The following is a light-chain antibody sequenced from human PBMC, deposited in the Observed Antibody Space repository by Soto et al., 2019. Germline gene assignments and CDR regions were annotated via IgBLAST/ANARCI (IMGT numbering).Light chain of an antibody. CDR2: DTS. V-gene: IGKV3-20*01. Sequence: IVLTQSLVTLSFSPCEIATLSCSSSQRPSNSHVAWYLLKPGQAPRLLIFDTSSRATGIPDRFSGSVSGTDFTLTISRLEPEDFAVFYCQQYGTSEIIFGQGTRLEIK. J-gene: IGKJ5*01. CDR3: QQYGTSEII. CDR1: QRPSNSH.